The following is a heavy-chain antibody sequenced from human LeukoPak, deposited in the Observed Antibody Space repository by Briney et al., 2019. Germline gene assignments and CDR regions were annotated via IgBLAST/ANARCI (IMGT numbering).Heavy chain of an antibody. CDR2: INHSGST. CDR1: GGSFSGYY. Sequence: PSETLSLTCAVYGGSFSGYYWSWIRQPPGKGLEWIGEINHSGSTNYNPSLKSRVTISVDTSKNQFSLKLSSVTAADTAVYYCARSPVYAMVVTAAFDYWGQGTLVTVSS. J-gene: IGHJ4*02. D-gene: IGHD2-21*02. CDR3: ARSPVYAMVVTAAFDY. V-gene: IGHV4-34*01.